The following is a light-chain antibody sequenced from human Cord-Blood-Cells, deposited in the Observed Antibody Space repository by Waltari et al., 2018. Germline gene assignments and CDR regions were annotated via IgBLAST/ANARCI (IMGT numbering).Light chain of an antibody. V-gene: IGLV3-25*03. CDR1: ALPKHY. CDR2: KDS. Sequence: SYELTHSPSVSVSPGQTARITCSGDALPKHYAYWYQQKPGQAPVLVIYKDSERPSGIPERFSGSSSGTTVTLTISGVQAEDEADYYCQSADSSGTYVVFGGGTKLTVL. J-gene: IGLJ2*01. CDR3: QSADSSGTYVV.